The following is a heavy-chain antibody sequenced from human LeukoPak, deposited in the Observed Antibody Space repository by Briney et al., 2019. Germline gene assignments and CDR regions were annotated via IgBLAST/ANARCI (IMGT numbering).Heavy chain of an antibody. D-gene: IGHD6-13*01. V-gene: IGHV4-61*08. CDR3: ARGRMYSSSRYYFYLMDV. CDR1: GDSVSGYGFY. J-gene: IGHJ6*02. CDR2: VSYSGNT. Sequence: SETLSLTCTVSGDSVSGYGFYWSWIRQPPGRGLEWIGYVSYSGNTNYSPSLKSRISISVDTSKSQFSLELNSVTAADTAVYYCARGRMYSSSRYYFYLMDVWGQGTTVTVSS.